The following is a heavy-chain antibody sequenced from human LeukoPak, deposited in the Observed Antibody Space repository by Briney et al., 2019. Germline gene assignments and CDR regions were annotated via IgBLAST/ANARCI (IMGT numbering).Heavy chain of an antibody. V-gene: IGHV3-23*01. CDR3: AKDSDSSGHGPFDY. CDR1: GLSFINYD. CDR2: ISGSGSST. J-gene: IGHJ4*02. Sequence: GGSLRLSCAASGLSFINYDMSWVRQAPGKGLEWVSGISGSGSSTYYADSVKGRFTISRANAKNSLYLQMNSLRAEDTALYYCAKDSDSSGHGPFDYWGQGTLVTVSS. D-gene: IGHD3-22*01.